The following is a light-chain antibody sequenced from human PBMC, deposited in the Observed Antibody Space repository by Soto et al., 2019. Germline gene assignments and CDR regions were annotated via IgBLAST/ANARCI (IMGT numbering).Light chain of an antibody. Sequence: EILLTQSPGTLSLSPGERATLSCRAGQSVSSSYLAWYQQKPGQAPRLLIYGASNRATGIPARFSGSGSGTDFTLTISSLETADFAVYYCQQRSNWHPWTFGQGTRLEIK. V-gene: IGKV3D-20*02. CDR2: GAS. CDR3: QQRSNWHPWT. J-gene: IGKJ5*01. CDR1: QSVSSSY.